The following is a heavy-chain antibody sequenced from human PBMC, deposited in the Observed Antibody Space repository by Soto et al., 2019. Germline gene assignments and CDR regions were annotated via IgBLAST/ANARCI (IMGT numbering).Heavy chain of an antibody. V-gene: IGHV4-59*01. J-gene: IGHJ4*02. D-gene: IGHD5-18*01. CDR2: IYYSGST. CDR1: GGSISSYY. Sequence: PSETLSLTCTVSGGSISSYYWSWIRQPPGKGLEWIGYIYYSGSTNYNPSLKSRVTISVDTSKNQFPLKLSSVTAADTAVYYCARVGTAMAVDYWGQGTLVTVSS. CDR3: ARVGTAMAVDY.